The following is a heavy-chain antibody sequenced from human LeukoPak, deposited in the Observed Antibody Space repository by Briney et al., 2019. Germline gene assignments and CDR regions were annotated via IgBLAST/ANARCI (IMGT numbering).Heavy chain of an antibody. V-gene: IGHV1-18*01. D-gene: IGHD4-17*01. CDR2: ISAYNGNT. Sequence: ASVKVSCKASGYTFTSYGISWVRQAPGQGLEWMGWISAYNGNTNYAQKLQGRVTMTTDTSTSTAYMELRSLRSDDTAVHYCARDPATVPADDAFDIWGQGTMVTVSS. CDR3: ARDPATVPADDAFDI. CDR1: GYTFTSYG. J-gene: IGHJ3*02.